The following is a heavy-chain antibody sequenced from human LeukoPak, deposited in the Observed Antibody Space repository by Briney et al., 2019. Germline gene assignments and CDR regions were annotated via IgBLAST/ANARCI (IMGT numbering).Heavy chain of an antibody. D-gene: IGHD4-17*01. CDR3: AREGYGGNSGFDY. CDR1: GYTFTGYY. CDR2: INPNSGGT. J-gene: IGHJ4*02. V-gene: IGHV1-2*02. Sequence: AASVKVSCKASGYTFTGYYMHWVRQAPGQGLEWMGWINPNSGGTNYAQKFQGRVTMTRDTSISTAYMELSRLRSDDTAVYCCAREGYGGNSGFDYWGQGTLVTVSS.